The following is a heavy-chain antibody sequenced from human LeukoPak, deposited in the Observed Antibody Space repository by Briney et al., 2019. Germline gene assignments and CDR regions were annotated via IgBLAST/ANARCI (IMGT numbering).Heavy chain of an antibody. Sequence: PSETLSLTCALYGGSFSGYYWSWIRHPPGKGLEWSGEINHSGSTNYNPSLKSRVTISVDTSKNQFSLKLSSVTAADTAVYYCARMGYSGSYYYYYMDVWGKGTTVTVSS. CDR1: GGSFSGYY. V-gene: IGHV4-34*01. J-gene: IGHJ6*03. CDR3: ARMGYSGSYYYYYMDV. D-gene: IGHD1-26*01. CDR2: INHSGST.